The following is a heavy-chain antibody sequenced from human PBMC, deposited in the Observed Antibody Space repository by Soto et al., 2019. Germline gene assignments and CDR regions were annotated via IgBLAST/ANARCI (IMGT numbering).Heavy chain of an antibody. D-gene: IGHD4-17*01. CDR2: IIPIFGTA. V-gene: IGHV1-69*12. CDR3: ARAAVPCYGDYHLDY. CDR1: GGTFSSYA. J-gene: IGHJ4*02. Sequence: HVQLVQSGAEVKKPGSSVKVSCKASGGTFSSYAISWVRQAPGQGLEWMGGIIPIFGTANYAQKFQGRVTITADESTSTAYMELSRLRSEDTAVYDGARAAVPCYGDYHLDYWRQGPLVTLSS.